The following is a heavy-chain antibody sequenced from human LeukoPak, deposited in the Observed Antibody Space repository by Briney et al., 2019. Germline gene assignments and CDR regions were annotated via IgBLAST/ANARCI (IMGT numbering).Heavy chain of an antibody. CDR3: ARGLRRGAFDI. Sequence: ASVKVSCKTSGYTFIGYYIHWVRQAPGQGLEWMGRINPNSGGTNYAQKLQGRVTMTTDTSTSTAYMELRSLRSDDTAVYYCARGLRRGAFDIWGQGTMVTVSS. CDR2: INPNSGGT. D-gene: IGHD4-17*01. J-gene: IGHJ3*02. V-gene: IGHV1-2*06. CDR1: GYTFIGYY.